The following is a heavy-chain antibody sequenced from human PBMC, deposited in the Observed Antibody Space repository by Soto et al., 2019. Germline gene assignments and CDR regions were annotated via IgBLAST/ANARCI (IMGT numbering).Heavy chain of an antibody. J-gene: IGHJ3*02. D-gene: IGHD6-25*01. CDR3: ARDVSTVSGGYYLDAFDI. CDR1: GFAFGSSW. Sequence: EVQLVESGGGLVQPGGSLRLSCAASGFAFGSSWMTWVRQAPGKGLEWVANIKGDGSAKSYLDSVRGRFTVSRDNAENSLFLQMNILRAEDTALYYCARDVSTVSGGYYLDAFDIWGQGTMVTVSS. CDR2: IKGDGSAK. V-gene: IGHV3-7*05.